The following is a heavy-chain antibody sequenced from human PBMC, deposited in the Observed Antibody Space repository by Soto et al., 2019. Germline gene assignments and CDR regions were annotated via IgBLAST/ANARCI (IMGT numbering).Heavy chain of an antibody. CDR2: IYPGDSDT. J-gene: IGHJ6*02. V-gene: IGHV5-51*01. CDR1: GYSFSSYW. D-gene: IGHD6-19*01. CDR3: ARSRRGAYSSGWYSLSGYYNYGIDV. Sequence: EVQLVQSGVEMKKPGESLKISCKASGYSFSSYWIGWVRQMPGKGLEWMGIIYPGDSDTKYSPSLQGQVTISADTSIRTAYLQWTSLKAADTAMYYCARSRRGAYSSGWYSLSGYYNYGIDVWGQGTKVTVSS.